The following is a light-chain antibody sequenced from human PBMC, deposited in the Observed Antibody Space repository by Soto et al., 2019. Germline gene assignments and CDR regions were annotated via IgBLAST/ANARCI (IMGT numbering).Light chain of an antibody. V-gene: IGLV2-14*01. CDR1: SSDVGGYSY. J-gene: IGLJ1*01. Sequence: QSALTQPASVSGSPGQSIAISCTGTSSDVGGYSYVSWYQQQPGKAPKLVISDVSNRPSEVSDRFSGSKSGNTASLTISGLQTEDEADYYCASYTTSSTYVFGTGTKLTVL. CDR3: ASYTTSSTYV. CDR2: DVS.